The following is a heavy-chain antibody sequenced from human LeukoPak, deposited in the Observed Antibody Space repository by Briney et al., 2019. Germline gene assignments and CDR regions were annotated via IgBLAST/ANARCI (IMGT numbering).Heavy chain of an antibody. CDR1: GGSISSSSYY. CDR2: IYYSGST. V-gene: IGHV4-39*07. Sequence: SETLSLTCTVSGGSISSSSYYWGWIRQPPGKGLEWIGSIYYSGSTNYNPSLKSRVTISVDTSKNQFSLKLSSVTAADTAVYYCASNPPREMATSDDYYYYYMDVWGKGTTVTVSS. CDR3: ASNPPREMATSDDYYYYYMDV. D-gene: IGHD5-24*01. J-gene: IGHJ6*03.